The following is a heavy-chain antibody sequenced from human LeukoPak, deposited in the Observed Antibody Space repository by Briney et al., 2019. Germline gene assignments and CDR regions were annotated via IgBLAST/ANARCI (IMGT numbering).Heavy chain of an antibody. V-gene: IGHV4-39*07. Sequence: PSETLSLTCIVSGGSISSSNYYWGWIRQSPGKGLEWIGSIYSRGSTYYNPSLKSRVIVSSDMSKNQFSLMLNSVTAADTAVYYCARGGYCSGGSCYSYFYWYFDLWGRGTLVTVSS. D-gene: IGHD2-15*01. CDR1: GGSISSSNYY. J-gene: IGHJ2*01. CDR3: ARGGYCSGGSCYSYFYWYFDL. CDR2: IYSRGST.